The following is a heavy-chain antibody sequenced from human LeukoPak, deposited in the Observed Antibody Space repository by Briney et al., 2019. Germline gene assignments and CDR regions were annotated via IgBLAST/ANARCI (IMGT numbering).Heavy chain of an antibody. CDR2: IWYDGSNK. CDR3: ARGAAAGTYNWFDP. J-gene: IGHJ5*02. D-gene: IGHD6-13*01. Sequence: GGSLRLSCAASGFTFSSYGMHWVRQAPGKGLEWVAVIWYDGSNKYYADSVKGRFTISRDNSKNTLYLQMNSLRAEDTAVYYCARGAAAGTYNWFDPWGRGTLVPVTS. CDR1: GFTFSSYG. V-gene: IGHV3-33*01.